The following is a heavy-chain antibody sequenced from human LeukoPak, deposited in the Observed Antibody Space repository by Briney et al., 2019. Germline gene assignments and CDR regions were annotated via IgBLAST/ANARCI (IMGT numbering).Heavy chain of an antibody. CDR3: ARDNPSEGVNYRFDY. J-gene: IGHJ4*02. CDR2: ISSSSSYI. V-gene: IGHV3-21*01. CDR1: GITFSNAW. Sequence: PGGSLRLSCAASGITFSNAWMTWVRQAPGKGLEWVSSISSSSSYIYYADSVKGRFTISRDNAKNSLYLQMNSLRAEDTAVYYCARDNPSEGVNYRFDYWGQGTLVTVSS. D-gene: IGHD1-7*01.